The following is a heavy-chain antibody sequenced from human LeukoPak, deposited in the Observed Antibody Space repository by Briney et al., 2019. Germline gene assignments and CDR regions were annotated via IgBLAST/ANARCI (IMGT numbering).Heavy chain of an antibody. CDR1: GFTFSSYA. V-gene: IGHV3-23*01. CDR2: ISGSGGST. Sequence: GGSLRLSCAASGFTFSSYAMSWVRQAPGKGLEWVSAISGSGGSTYYADSVKGRFTISRDNSKNTLYLQMNSLRAEDTAVYYCAKDRGKYYYDSSGYYCDYWGQGTLVTVSS. CDR3: AKDRGKYYYDSSGYYCDY. D-gene: IGHD3-22*01. J-gene: IGHJ4*02.